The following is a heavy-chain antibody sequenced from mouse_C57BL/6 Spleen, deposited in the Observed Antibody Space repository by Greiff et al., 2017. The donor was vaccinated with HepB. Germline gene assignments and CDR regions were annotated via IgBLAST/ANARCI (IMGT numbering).Heavy chain of an antibody. CDR2: IDPETGGT. CDR3: TRYDDYDEGPFAY. J-gene: IGHJ3*01. CDR1: GYTFTDYE. Sequence: VQLQQSGAELVRPGASVTLSCKASGYTFTDYEMHWVKQTPVHGLEWIGAIDPETGGTAYNQKFNGKAILTADKSSSTAYMALRSLTSEDSAVYYCTRYDDYDEGPFAYWGQGTLVTDSA. V-gene: IGHV1-15*01. D-gene: IGHD2-4*01.